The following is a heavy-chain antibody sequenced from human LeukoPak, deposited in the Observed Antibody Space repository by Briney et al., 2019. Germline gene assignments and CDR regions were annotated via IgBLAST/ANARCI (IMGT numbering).Heavy chain of an antibody. D-gene: IGHD1-26*01. Sequence: GSVKVSCKASGYTFTNNYMHWVRQAPGQGLEWMGIINPSGGGTSHAQKFQGRVTMTRDTSTGTVYMELSSLRSEDTAVYYCARDPKGSGSHFYFDYWGQGTLVTVSS. V-gene: IGHV1-46*01. CDR1: GYTFTNNY. J-gene: IGHJ4*02. CDR3: ARDPKGSGSHFYFDY. CDR2: INPSGGGT.